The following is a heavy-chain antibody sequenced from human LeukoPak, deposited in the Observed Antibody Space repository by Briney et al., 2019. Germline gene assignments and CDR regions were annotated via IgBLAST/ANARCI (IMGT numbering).Heavy chain of an antibody. CDR1: GFTVSSNY. CDR2: IYSGGST. J-gene: IGHJ5*02. Sequence: GGSLRLSCAASGFTVSSNYMSWVRQAPGKGLEWVSVIYSGGSTYYADSVKGRFTISRDNSKNTLYLQMNSLRAKDTAVYYCARVDYYDSSGYLPWGQGTLVTVSS. D-gene: IGHD3-22*01. CDR3: ARVDYYDSSGYLP. V-gene: IGHV3-66*02.